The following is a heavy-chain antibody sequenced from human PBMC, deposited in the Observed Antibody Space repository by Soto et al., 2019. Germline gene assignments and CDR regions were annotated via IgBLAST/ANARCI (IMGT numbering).Heavy chain of an antibody. CDR1: GGSISSSSYY. D-gene: IGHD3-10*01. V-gene: IGHV4-39*07. CDR2: IYYSGST. CDR3: ARTDYGTAYFDP. Sequence: SETLSLTCTVSGGSISSSSYYWGWIRQPPGKGLEWIGSIYYSGSTLYNPSLKSRLTISVDTSKNQFSLKLSSVTAADTAVYYCARTDYGTAYFDPWGQGSLVTVSS. J-gene: IGHJ5*02.